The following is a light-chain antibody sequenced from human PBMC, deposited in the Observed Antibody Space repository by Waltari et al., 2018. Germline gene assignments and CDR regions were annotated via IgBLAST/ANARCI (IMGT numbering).Light chain of an antibody. CDR2: DTS. J-gene: IGKJ1*01. Sequence: SCRASQRVSRYLAWYQHRPGQPPRLLIYDTSTRATGIPDRFSGSGSGTDFSLTISRLEPEDFAVYYCQKYGALPATFGQGTKVEI. V-gene: IGKV3-20*01. CDR1: QRVSRY. CDR3: QKYGALPAT.